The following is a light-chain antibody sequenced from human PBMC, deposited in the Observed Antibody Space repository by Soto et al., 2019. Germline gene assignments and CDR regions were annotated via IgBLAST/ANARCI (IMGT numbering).Light chain of an antibody. CDR3: QQYNSYSPVT. CDR1: QSISSW. Sequence: DILMTQSPSTLSASVGDRFTITCRASQSISSWLAWYQQKPGKAPKLLIYDASSLESGVPSRFSGSGSGTEFTLTISSLQPDDFATYYCQQYNSYSPVTFGQGTKLEIK. V-gene: IGKV1-5*01. J-gene: IGKJ2*01. CDR2: DAS.